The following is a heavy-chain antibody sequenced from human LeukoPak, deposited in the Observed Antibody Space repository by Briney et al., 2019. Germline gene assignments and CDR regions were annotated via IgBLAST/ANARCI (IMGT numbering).Heavy chain of an antibody. CDR2: IKQDGSAK. J-gene: IGHJ4*02. D-gene: IGHD3-22*01. CDR3: ARCPYDSSGYYSVPSHLDY. V-gene: IGHV3-7*01. CDR1: GFTFSSYW. Sequence: GGPLRLSCAASGFTFSSYWMTWVRQAPGKGLEWVANIKQDGSAKYYVDSLRGRFSISRDNVRNSLFLQMNSLSAEDTAVYYCARCPYDSSGYYSVPSHLDYWGQGTLVTVSS.